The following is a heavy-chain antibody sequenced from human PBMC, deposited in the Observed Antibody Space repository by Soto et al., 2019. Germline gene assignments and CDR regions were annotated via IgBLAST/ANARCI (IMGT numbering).Heavy chain of an antibody. Sequence: QVQIQQWGAGLLKPSETLSLTCAVYGGSFSGHYWSWIRQPPGKGLEWIGEINHSGSTNYNPSLNSRVTISVDSFKKQFSLKLSSVTAADTAVYYCARVSGANYDFWSGYSGFAYYGMDVWGQGTTVTVSS. V-gene: IGHV4-34*01. J-gene: IGHJ6*02. CDR2: INHSGST. CDR3: ARVSGANYDFWSGYSGFAYYGMDV. D-gene: IGHD3-3*01. CDR1: GGSFSGHY.